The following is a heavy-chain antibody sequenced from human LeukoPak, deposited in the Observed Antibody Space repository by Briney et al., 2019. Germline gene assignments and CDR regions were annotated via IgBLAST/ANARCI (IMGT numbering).Heavy chain of an antibody. V-gene: IGHV3-21*01. Sequence: GGSLRLSCAASGFTFSSYSMNWVRQAPGKGLEWVSSISSSSSYIYYADSVKGRFTISRDNSKNTLYLQMGSLRTEDMAVYYCAKDRSGYSYGYADYWGQGTLVTVSS. CDR1: GFTFSSYS. J-gene: IGHJ4*02. CDR2: ISSSSSYI. CDR3: AKDRSGYSYGYADY. D-gene: IGHD5-18*01.